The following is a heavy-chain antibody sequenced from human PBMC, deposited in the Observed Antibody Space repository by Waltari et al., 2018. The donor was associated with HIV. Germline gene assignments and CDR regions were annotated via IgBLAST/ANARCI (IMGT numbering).Heavy chain of an antibody. Sequence: EVQLVESGGGLVQPGGSLRLSCAAPGFTFSNSWMHWVRQAPGKGLVWVSRINSDGSSTNYAGSVKGRFTVSRDNAKNTLYLQMNSLRAEDTAVYYCARDLYSRNGDDYWGQGTLVTVSS. V-gene: IGHV3-74*01. CDR1: GFTFSNSW. D-gene: IGHD6-13*01. J-gene: IGHJ4*02. CDR2: INSDGSST. CDR3: ARDLYSRNGDDY.